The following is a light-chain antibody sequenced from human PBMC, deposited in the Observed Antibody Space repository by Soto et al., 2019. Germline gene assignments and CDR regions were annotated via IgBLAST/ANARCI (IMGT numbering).Light chain of an antibody. CDR1: QTISSW. V-gene: IGKV1-5*01. CDR2: DVS. J-gene: IGKJ1*01. CDR3: QQYDSYSAT. Sequence: DIQVTQSPSTLSGSVGDRVTITCRASQTISSWLAWYQQKPGIPPKLLIYDVSALIRGVPSRFSGSGSGTEFTLTISSLQPDDFATYYCQQYDSYSATFGQGTKVDIK.